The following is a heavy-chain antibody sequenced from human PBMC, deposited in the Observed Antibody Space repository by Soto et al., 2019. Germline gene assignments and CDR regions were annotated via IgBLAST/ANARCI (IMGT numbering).Heavy chain of an antibody. Sequence: GGSLRLSCAASGFTFSSYGMHWVRQAPGKGLEWVAVISYGGSNKYYADSVKGRFTISRDNSKNTLYLQMNNLRAEDTAVYYCAKDNCISTSCYRLYNWFDPWGQGTLVTVSS. J-gene: IGHJ5*02. CDR3: AKDNCISTSCYRLYNWFDP. V-gene: IGHV3-30*18. CDR2: ISYGGSNK. CDR1: GFTFSSYG. D-gene: IGHD2-2*01.